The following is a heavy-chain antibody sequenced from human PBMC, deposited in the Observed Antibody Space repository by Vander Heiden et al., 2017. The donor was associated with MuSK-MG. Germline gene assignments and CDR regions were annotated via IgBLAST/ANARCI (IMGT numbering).Heavy chain of an antibody. CDR2: IKSKTDGGTT. J-gene: IGHJ4*02. Sequence: EVQLVESGGGLVKPGGSLRLPCAASGFTFSNAWMSWVRQAPGKGLEWVGRIKSKTDGGTTDYAAPVKGRFTISRDDSKNTLYLQMNSLKTEDTAVYYCTTDIPDYGDYGYFDYWGQGTLVTVSS. CDR1: GFTFSNAW. V-gene: IGHV3-15*01. CDR3: TTDIPDYGDYGYFDY. D-gene: IGHD4-17*01.